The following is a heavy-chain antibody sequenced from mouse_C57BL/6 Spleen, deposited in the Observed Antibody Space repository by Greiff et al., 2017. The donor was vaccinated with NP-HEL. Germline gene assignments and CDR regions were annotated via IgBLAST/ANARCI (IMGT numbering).Heavy chain of an antibody. CDR1: GYAFSSSW. J-gene: IGHJ3*01. CDR3: ARSASSGYAWFAY. V-gene: IGHV1-82*01. D-gene: IGHD3-2*02. CDR2: IYPGDGDT. Sequence: QVQLKESGPELVKPGASVKISCKASGYAFSSSWMNWVKQRPGKGLEWIGRIYPGDGDTNYNGKFKGKATLTADKSSSTAYMQLSSLTSEDSAVYFCARSASSGYAWFAYWGQGTLVTVSA.